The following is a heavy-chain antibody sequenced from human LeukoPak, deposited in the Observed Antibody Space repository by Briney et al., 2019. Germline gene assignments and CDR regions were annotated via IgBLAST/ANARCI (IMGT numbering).Heavy chain of an antibody. V-gene: IGHV4-59*08. CDR2: ISYSGSP. D-gene: IGHD3-10*01. Sequence: SETLSLTCTVSGGSISSYYWSWIRQPPGKGLEWIGYISYSGSPNYNPSLKSRVTISVDTSKNQFSLKLSSVTAADTAVYYCARINYYGSGSYRWFDPWGQGTLVTVSS. J-gene: IGHJ5*02. CDR3: ARINYYGSGSYRWFDP. CDR1: GGSISSYY.